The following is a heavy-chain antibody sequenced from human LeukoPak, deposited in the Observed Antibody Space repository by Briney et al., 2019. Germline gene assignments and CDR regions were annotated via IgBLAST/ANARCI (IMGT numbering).Heavy chain of an antibody. CDR3: ARDVSDEDGSASRIHLDS. Sequence: GGSLRLSCAASGFTFSNYWMTWVRQAPGKGLEWVANIRQDGREKNYVDSVKGRFTISRDNAKNSLILQMNRLRAEDTAVYYCARDVSDEDGSASRIHLDSWGQGTLVSVSS. V-gene: IGHV3-7*03. CDR1: GFTFSNYW. D-gene: IGHD6-6*01. J-gene: IGHJ4*02. CDR2: IRQDGREK.